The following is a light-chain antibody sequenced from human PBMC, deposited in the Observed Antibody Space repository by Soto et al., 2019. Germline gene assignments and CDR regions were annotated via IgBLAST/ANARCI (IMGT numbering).Light chain of an antibody. CDR3: QSYDSSLSGWV. CDR2: GNS. V-gene: IGLV1-40*01. J-gene: IGLJ3*02. Sequence: QSVLTQPPSVSGAPGHRVTISCTGSSSNIGAGYDVHWYQQLPGTAPKLLIYGNSNRPSEVPDRFSGSKSGTSASLAITGLQAEDEADYYCQSYDSSLSGWVFGGGTKLTVL. CDR1: SSNIGAGYD.